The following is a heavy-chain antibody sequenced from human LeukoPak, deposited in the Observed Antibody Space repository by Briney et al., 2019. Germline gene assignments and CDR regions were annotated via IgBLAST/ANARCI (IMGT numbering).Heavy chain of an antibody. CDR1: GYSFINYW. J-gene: IGHJ3*02. Sequence: GESLKISCKGSGYSFINYWIGWVRQMPGKGLEWMGIIYPGDSDTRYSPSFQGQVTISADKSISTAYLQWSSLKASDTAMYYCARPYYYDSSGYRDAFDIWGQGTMVTVSS. D-gene: IGHD3-22*01. V-gene: IGHV5-51*01. CDR3: ARPYYYDSSGYRDAFDI. CDR2: IYPGDSDT.